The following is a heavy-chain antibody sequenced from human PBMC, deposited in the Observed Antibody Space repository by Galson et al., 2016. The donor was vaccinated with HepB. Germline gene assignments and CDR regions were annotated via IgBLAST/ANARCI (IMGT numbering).Heavy chain of an antibody. CDR1: GYTFTAYY. CDR3: AQDYGYNSNSTGSLYV. D-gene: IGHD1-20*01. V-gene: IGHV1-2*04. J-gene: IGHJ6*02. Sequence: SVKVSCKASGYTFTAYYLHWVRQAPGQGLEWMGWINLITGDTNYAQELQGWVTITRDTSTSTAYMELRRLKSDDTAVYFCAQDYGYNSNSTGSLYVWGQGTTVSVSS. CDR2: INLITGDT.